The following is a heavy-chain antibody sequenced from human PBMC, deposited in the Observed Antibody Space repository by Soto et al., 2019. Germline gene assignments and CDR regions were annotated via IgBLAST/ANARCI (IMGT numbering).Heavy chain of an antibody. J-gene: IGHJ4*02. CDR3: ARVSVVAVAAFGS. CDR2: ISSSSSTI. D-gene: IGHD6-13*01. V-gene: IGHV3-48*01. CDR1: GFTFSSYS. Sequence: EVQLVESGGGLVQPGGSLRLSCAASGFTFSSYSMNWVRQAPGKGLEWVSYISSSSSTIYYADSVKGRYTITRDNAKNSLYMQMNSMRAGDTAVYYCARVSVVAVAAFGSWGQGTLVTVS.